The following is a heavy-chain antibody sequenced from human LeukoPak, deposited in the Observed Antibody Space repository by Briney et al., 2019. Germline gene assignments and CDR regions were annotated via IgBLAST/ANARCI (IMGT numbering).Heavy chain of an antibody. Sequence: ASVKVSCKASGYTFTGYYMHWVRQAPGQGLEWMGWINPNSGGTNYAQKFQGRVTMTRDTSISTAYMELTSLRSDDTAVYYCTTTRGGDAFDIWGQGTVVTVSS. D-gene: IGHD3-10*01. CDR3: TTTRGGDAFDI. CDR1: GYTFTGYY. J-gene: IGHJ3*02. CDR2: INPNSGGT. V-gene: IGHV1-2*02.